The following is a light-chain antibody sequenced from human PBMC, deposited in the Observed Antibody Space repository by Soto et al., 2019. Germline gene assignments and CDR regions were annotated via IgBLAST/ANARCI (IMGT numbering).Light chain of an antibody. CDR1: QSVSSSY. CDR3: QQYGSSPPMLT. V-gene: IGKV3-20*01. CDR2: GAS. J-gene: IGKJ4*01. Sequence: EIVLTQSPGTLSLSPGERATLSCRASQSVSSSYLAWYQQKPGQAPRLLIYGASSRATGIPDRFSGSGSGIDFTLTISRLEPEDCAVYYCQQYGSSPPMLTFGGGTKVEIK.